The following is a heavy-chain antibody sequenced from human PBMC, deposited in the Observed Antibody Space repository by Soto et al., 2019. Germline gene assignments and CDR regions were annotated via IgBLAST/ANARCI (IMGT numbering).Heavy chain of an antibody. CDR3: AKDRHYPRDYFHY. CDR1: GFTFGSSA. CDR2: VSANGQGI. V-gene: IGHV3-23*01. J-gene: IGHJ4*02. D-gene: IGHD3-10*01. Sequence: GGSLRLSCAASGFTFGSSAISWVRQAPGKGLEWVSAVSANGQGIYYADSVRGRFTISRDNSKNTVFLHMDSLSAEDTAVYYCAKDRHYPRDYFHYWGQGTLVTVSS.